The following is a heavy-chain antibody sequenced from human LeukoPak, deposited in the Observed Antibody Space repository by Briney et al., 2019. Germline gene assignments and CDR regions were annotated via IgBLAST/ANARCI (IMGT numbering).Heavy chain of an antibody. CDR1: GFTLSSYG. D-gene: IGHD5-12*01. Sequence: PGGTLRLSCAASGFTLSSYGMSWVRQSPGKGLEWVSVFSVSGDSIFYADSVKGRFTISRDISNNTLFLEMNSLRSDDTAVYYCARAGGYSGYADTYYYYYYMDVWGKGTTVTVSS. J-gene: IGHJ6*03. CDR2: FSVSGDSI. CDR3: ARAGGYSGYADTYYYYYYMDV. V-gene: IGHV3-23*01.